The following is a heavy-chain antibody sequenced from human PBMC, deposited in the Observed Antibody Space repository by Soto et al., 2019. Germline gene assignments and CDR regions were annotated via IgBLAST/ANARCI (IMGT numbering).Heavy chain of an antibody. J-gene: IGHJ5*02. CDR3: AKAYSNSWPNDWFDP. V-gene: IGHV3-23*01. D-gene: IGHD6-13*01. Sequence: EVQLLESGGGWLQPGGSLRLSCAASGFTFSSYAMNWVRQAPGKGLEWVSGMTGSGAGSYYSDSVKGRFTISRDNSKNTLSLQMNSLRAEDTAVYYCAKAYSNSWPNDWFDPWGQGTLVTVSS. CDR2: MTGSGAGS. CDR1: GFTFSSYA.